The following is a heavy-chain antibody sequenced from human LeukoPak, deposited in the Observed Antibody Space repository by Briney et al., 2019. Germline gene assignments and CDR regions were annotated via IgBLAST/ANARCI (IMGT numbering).Heavy chain of an antibody. Sequence: GRSLRLSCAASGFTFSNYGMHWVRQAPGKGLEWVAVISYDGSNKYYADSVKGRFTISRDNSKNTLYLQMNSLRAEDTAVYYCAKGSSSSGWYGVDDYWGQGTLVTASS. D-gene: IGHD6-19*01. V-gene: IGHV3-30*18. CDR1: GFTFSNYG. CDR3: AKGSSSSGWYGVDDY. J-gene: IGHJ4*02. CDR2: ISYDGSNK.